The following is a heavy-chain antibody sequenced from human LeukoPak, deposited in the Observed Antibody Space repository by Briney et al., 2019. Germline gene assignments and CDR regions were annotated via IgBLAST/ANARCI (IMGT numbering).Heavy chain of an antibody. CDR2: IKQDGSEK. D-gene: IGHD3-22*01. Sequence: GGSLRLSCAASGFTFSNYWMNWVRQAPGKGLEWVANIKQDGSEKSYVDSVKGRFTISRDNAKNSLYLQMNSLRAEDTAVYYCAGVGVGDSSDYYSPFDYWGQGTLVTVSS. J-gene: IGHJ4*02. V-gene: IGHV3-7*01. CDR1: GFTFSNYW. CDR3: AGVGVGDSSDYYSPFDY.